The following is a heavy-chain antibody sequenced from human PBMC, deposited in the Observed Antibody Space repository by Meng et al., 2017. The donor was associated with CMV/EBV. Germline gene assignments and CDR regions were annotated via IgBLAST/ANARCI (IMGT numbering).Heavy chain of an antibody. Sequence: GSLRLSCAASGFTVSSNYMSWVRQAPGKGLEWVSVIYSGGSTYYADSVKGRFTISRDNSKNTLYLQMNSLRAEDTAVYYCARRGVTTKEFDYWGQGTLVTVSS. CDR1: GFTVSSNY. V-gene: IGHV3-53*01. CDR2: IYSGGST. CDR3: ARRGVTTKEFDY. J-gene: IGHJ4*02. D-gene: IGHD4-17*01.